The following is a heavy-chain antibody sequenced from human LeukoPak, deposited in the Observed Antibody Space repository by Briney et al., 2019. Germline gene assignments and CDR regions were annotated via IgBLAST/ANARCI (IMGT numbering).Heavy chain of an antibody. CDR3: ARGRGYYDSSGSFFGY. D-gene: IGHD3-22*01. Sequence: SETLSLTCAVYGGSFSGYYWSWIRQPPGKGLEWIGEINHSGSTNYNPSLKSRVTISVGTSKNQFSLKLSSVTAADTAVYYCARGRGYYDSSGSFFGYWGQGTLVTVSS. J-gene: IGHJ4*02. CDR2: INHSGST. V-gene: IGHV4-34*01. CDR1: GGSFSGYY.